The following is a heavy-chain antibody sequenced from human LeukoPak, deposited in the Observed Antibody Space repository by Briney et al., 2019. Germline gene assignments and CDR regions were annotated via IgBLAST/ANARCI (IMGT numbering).Heavy chain of an antibody. Sequence: SVKLSCKASGGTFSSYAISWVRQAPGQGLEWMGGIIPIFGTANYAQKFQGRVTITADESTSTAYMELSSMRSEDTAVYYCATYTAMVTGTFDYWGQGTLVTVSS. CDR3: ATYTAMVTGTFDY. CDR1: GGTFSSYA. D-gene: IGHD5-18*01. CDR2: IIPIFGTA. J-gene: IGHJ4*02. V-gene: IGHV1-69*01.